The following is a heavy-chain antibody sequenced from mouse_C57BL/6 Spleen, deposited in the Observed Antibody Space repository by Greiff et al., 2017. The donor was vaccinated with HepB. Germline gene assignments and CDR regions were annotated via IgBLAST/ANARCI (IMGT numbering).Heavy chain of an antibody. Sequence: QVQLQQSGAELVKPGASVKLSCKASGYTFTSYWMQWVKQRPGQGLEWIGEIDPSDSYTNYNQKFKGKATLTVDTSSSTAYMQLSSLTSEDSAVYYCARRGYYYFYYYWGQGTTLTVSS. CDR3: ARRGYYYFYYY. J-gene: IGHJ2*01. CDR1: GYTFTSYW. CDR2: IDPSDSYT. V-gene: IGHV1-50*01. D-gene: IGHD1-1*01.